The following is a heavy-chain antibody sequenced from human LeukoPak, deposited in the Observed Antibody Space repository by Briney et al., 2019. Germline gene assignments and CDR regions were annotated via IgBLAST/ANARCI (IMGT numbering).Heavy chain of an antibody. J-gene: IGHJ5*02. CDR3: AREIRRYNSDWENWFDP. V-gene: IGHV3-53*01. D-gene: IGHD6-19*01. CDR2: IYSGGST. CDR1: GFTFSSYC. Sequence: PGGSLRLSCAASGFTFSSYCMSWVRQAPGKGLEWVSVIYSGGSTYYADSVKGRFTISRDNSKNTLYLQMNSLRAEDTAVYYCAREIRRYNSDWENWFDPWGQGTLVTVSS.